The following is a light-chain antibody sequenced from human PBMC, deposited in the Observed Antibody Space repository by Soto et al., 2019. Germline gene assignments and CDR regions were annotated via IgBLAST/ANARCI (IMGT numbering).Light chain of an antibody. CDR2: DAS. CDR3: QQYNSWT. Sequence: DIQMTQSPSNLSASVGDRVTITCRASQSISSWLAWYQQKPGKAPKLLIYDASSLESGVPSRVSGSGSGTEFTLTISSLQPDDFATYYCQQYNSWTFGQGTKVEIK. CDR1: QSISSW. V-gene: IGKV1-5*01. J-gene: IGKJ1*01.